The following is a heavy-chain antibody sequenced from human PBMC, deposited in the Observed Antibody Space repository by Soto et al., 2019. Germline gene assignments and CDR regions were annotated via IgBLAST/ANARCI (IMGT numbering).Heavy chain of an antibody. J-gene: IGHJ5*02. CDR3: AKAAGYQSLAVSGS. CDR1: GFTFSTYA. Sequence: EVQLLESGGGLVQPGGSLRLSCAASGFTFSTYAMSWVRQAPGKGLEWVSVISGSGSTYYADSVKGRFTISRDNSKNTLYLHMNSLRAEDAAMYFCAKAAGYQSLAVSGSWCQGTLVIVSS. D-gene: IGHD6-19*01. CDR2: ISGSGST. V-gene: IGHV3-23*01.